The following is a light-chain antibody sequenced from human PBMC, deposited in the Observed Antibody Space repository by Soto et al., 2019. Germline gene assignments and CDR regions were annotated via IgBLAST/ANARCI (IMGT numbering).Light chain of an antibody. CDR2: SAS. Sequence: IQLTQSPSSLSASVGDRVAITCRTSQGITSYFAWYQQKPGKAPKLLIYSASTLQSGVPSRFSGSGSETEFSLTIRALQPEDFATYYCQQLSRYPLTFGGGTKVDIK. J-gene: IGKJ4*01. CDR1: QGITSY. V-gene: IGKV1-9*01. CDR3: QQLSRYPLT.